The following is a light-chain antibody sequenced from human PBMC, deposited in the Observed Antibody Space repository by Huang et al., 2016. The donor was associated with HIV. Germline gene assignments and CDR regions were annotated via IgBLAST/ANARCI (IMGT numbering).Light chain of an antibody. J-gene: IGKJ4*01. CDR2: DAS. CDR3: QHSDGLSPLT. CDR1: QNVGTS. V-gene: IGKV1-8*01. Sequence: IRMTQSPSSLSASTGDSVTITCRASQNVGTSLAWYQQRPGRAPVLVIYDASTLQRGVPSRFSGSGSRTVFTLTIGCLQVEDAATYYCQHSDGLSPLTFGGGT.